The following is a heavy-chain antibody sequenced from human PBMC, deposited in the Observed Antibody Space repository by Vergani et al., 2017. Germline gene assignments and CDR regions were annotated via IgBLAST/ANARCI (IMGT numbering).Heavy chain of an antibody. V-gene: IGHV3-43D*04. CDR3: AXDGGNYGSGSYPDY. J-gene: IGHJ4*02. CDR1: GFTFDDYA. Sequence: EVQLVESGGVVVQPGGSLRLSCAASGFTFDDYAMHWVRQAPGKGLEWVSLISWDGGSTYYADSVKGRFTISRDNSKNSLYLQMNSLRAEDTALYYCAXDGGNYGSGSYPDYWGQGTLVTVSS. D-gene: IGHD3-10*01. CDR2: ISWDGGST.